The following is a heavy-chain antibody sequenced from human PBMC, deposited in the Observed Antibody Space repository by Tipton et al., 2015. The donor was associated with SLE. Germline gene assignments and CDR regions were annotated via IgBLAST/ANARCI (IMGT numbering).Heavy chain of an antibody. CDR2: INYSGST. CDR3: ARRRGSSWYEDYFDY. CDR1: GDSISNYY. J-gene: IGHJ4*02. Sequence: TLSLTCTVSGDSISNYYWSWIRQPPEKGLEWIAYINYSGSTNYNPSLKSRVTMSVDTSKNQFSLKLSSVTAADTAVYYCARRRGSSWYEDYFDYWGQGTLVTVSS. V-gene: IGHV4-59*01. D-gene: IGHD6-13*01.